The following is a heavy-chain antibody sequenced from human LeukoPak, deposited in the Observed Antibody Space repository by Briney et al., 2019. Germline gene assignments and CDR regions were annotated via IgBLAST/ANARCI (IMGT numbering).Heavy chain of an antibody. CDR3: ARGSPDSSIAARVFDY. CDR1: GGSFSGYY. V-gene: IGHV4-34*01. J-gene: IGHJ4*02. CDR2: INHSGST. Sequence: SETLSLTCAAYGGSFSGYYWSWIRQPPGKGLEWIGEINHSGSTNYNPSLKSRVTISVDTSKNQFSLKLSSVTAADTAVYYCARGSPDSSIAARVFDYWGQGTLVTVSS. D-gene: IGHD6-6*01.